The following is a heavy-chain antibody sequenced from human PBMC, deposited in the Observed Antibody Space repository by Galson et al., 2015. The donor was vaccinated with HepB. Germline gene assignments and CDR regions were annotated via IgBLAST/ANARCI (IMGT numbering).Heavy chain of an antibody. J-gene: IGHJ4*02. V-gene: IGHV4-39*01. CDR2: IYYSGRT. CDR1: GGSISISSYY. CDR3: ARHLKYSSGWATYYFDY. D-gene: IGHD6-19*01. Sequence: ETLSLTCTVSGGSISISSYYWGWIRQPPGKGLEWIGSIYYSGRTYYNPSLESRVTISVDTSKNQFSLKLSSVTAADKAVYYCARHLKYSSGWATYYFDYWGQGTLVTVSS.